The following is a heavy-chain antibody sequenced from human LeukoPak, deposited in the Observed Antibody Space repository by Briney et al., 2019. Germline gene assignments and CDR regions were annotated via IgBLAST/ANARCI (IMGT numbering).Heavy chain of an antibody. CDR1: VYTFTGYY. CDR2: INPNSGGT. V-gene: IGHV1-2*02. Sequence: ASVKVSCKASVYTFTGYYMHWVRQAPGQELEGMGGINPNSGGTNYGQKFQGRVTMTRETSISTAYMEMSRLRPDDTAVYYCARAGILYYGSGSYYNGWGQGTLVTVSS. D-gene: IGHD3-10*01. J-gene: IGHJ4*02. CDR3: ARAGILYYGSGSYYNG.